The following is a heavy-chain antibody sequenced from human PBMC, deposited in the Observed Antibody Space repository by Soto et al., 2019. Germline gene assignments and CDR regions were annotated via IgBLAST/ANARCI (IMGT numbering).Heavy chain of an antibody. V-gene: IGHV3-48*01. D-gene: IGHD3-10*01. Sequence: PGGSLRLSCAASGFTFSSYSMNWVRQAPGKGQEKVSYISSSSSTIYYADTVKGRFTISRDNAKNSLYLQMNSLRAEDTALYYCARPITMVRGVIPPDAFDIWGQGTMVTVSS. CDR1: GFTFSSYS. J-gene: IGHJ3*02. CDR2: ISSSSSTI. CDR3: ARPITMVRGVIPPDAFDI.